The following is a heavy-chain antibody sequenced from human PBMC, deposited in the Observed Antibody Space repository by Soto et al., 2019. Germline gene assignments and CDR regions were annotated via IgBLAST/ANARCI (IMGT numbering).Heavy chain of an antibody. D-gene: IGHD6-19*01. CDR3: ARDVAVAPNVGNAFDI. CDR1: GYTFTSYG. Sequence: QVQLVQSGAEVKKPGASVKVSCKASGYTFTSYGISWVRQAPGQGLEWMGWISAYNGNTNYAQKLQGRVTMTTDTSTSTDYMELRSLRSDDTAVYYCARDVAVAPNVGNAFDIWGQGTMVTVSS. V-gene: IGHV1-18*01. CDR2: ISAYNGNT. J-gene: IGHJ3*02.